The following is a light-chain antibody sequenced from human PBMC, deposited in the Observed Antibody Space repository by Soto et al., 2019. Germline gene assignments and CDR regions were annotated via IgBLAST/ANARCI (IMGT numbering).Light chain of an antibody. J-gene: IGKJ4*01. CDR3: QRYGSSSPLP. CDR2: SAS. V-gene: IGKV3-20*01. CDR1: QSVSSSE. Sequence: EIVLTQSPGTLSLSPGERATLSCRASQSVSSSELAWYQQKPDQAPRLLVYSASSRATGIPDRFSGSGSGTDLTITISRLEPEDFAAYYCQRYGSSSPLPFGGGTKVEIK.